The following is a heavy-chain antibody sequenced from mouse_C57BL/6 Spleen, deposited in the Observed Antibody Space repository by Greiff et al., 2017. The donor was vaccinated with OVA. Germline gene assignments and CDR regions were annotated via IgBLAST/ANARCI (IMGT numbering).Heavy chain of an antibody. CDR2: IDPSDSYT. CDR1: GYTFTSYW. D-gene: IGHD2-1*01. V-gene: IGHV1-50*01. Sequence: QVQLQQPGAELVKPGASVKLSCKASGYTFTSYWMQWVKQRPGQGLEWMGEIDPSDSYTNYNQKFKGKATLTVDTSSSTAYMQLSSLTSEDSAVYYCARWGVTRAYWGQGTLVTVSA. J-gene: IGHJ3*01. CDR3: ARWGVTRAY.